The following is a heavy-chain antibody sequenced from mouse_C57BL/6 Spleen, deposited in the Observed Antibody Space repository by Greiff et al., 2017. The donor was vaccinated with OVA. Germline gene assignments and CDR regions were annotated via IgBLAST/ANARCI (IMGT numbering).Heavy chain of an antibody. CDR1: GFTFSNYW. D-gene: IGHD1-1*02. CDR2: IRLKSDNYAT. J-gene: IGHJ4*01. CDR3: TKWDGGDYYAMDY. Sequence: EVKVVESGGGLVQPGGSMKLSCVASGFTFSNYWMNWVRQSPEKGLEWVAQIRLKSDNYATHYAESVKGRFTISRDDSKSSVYLQMNNLRAEDTGIYYCTKWDGGDYYAMDYWGQGTSVTVSS. V-gene: IGHV6-3*01.